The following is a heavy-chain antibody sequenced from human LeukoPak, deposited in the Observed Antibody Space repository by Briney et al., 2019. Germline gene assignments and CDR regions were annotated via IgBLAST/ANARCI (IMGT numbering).Heavy chain of an antibody. V-gene: IGHV3-30*18. J-gene: IGHJ4*02. Sequence: GRSLRLSCAASGFTFSSYGMHWVRQAPGKGLDWVAVISYDGSNKYYADSVKGRFTISRDNSKNTLYLQMNSLRAEDTAVYYCAKDWIGYCSGGSCYDLDYWGQGTLVTVSS. CDR1: GFTFSSYG. CDR3: AKDWIGYCSGGSCYDLDY. D-gene: IGHD2-15*01. CDR2: ISYDGSNK.